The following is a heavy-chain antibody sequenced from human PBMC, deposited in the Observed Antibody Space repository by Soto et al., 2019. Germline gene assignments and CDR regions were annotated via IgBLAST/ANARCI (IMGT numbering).Heavy chain of an antibody. CDR1: GGSLSGSF. Sequence: QVQLQESGPGLVKPSETLSLTCTVSGGSLSGSFWNWIRQPAGRGLEWIGRIYSSGTGRPNYNPSLRSRVSMSVDTSKNQFSLTLTSVTAADPAVYYCALDGGRHCTDGVCYFRHYMGVCGQGTTITVSS. CDR3: ALDGGRHCTDGVCYFRHYMGV. J-gene: IGHJ6*01. V-gene: IGHV4-4*07. CDR2: IYSSGTGRP. D-gene: IGHD2-8*01.